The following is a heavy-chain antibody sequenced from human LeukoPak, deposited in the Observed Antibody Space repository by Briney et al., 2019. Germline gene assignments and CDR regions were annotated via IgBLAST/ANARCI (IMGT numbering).Heavy chain of an antibody. CDR2: INPKNGDT. D-gene: IGHD6-6*01. V-gene: IGHV1-2*02. CDR1: GYTFIAYY. J-gene: IGHJ3*02. Sequence: ASVKVSCKASGYTFIAYYIHWVRQAPGQGLEWMGWINPKNGDTDYAQNFRGRVTLTRDTSFTTVYMELSGPRSDDTALYYCARDDGSSSVNALDIWGQGTMVTVSS. CDR3: ARDDGSSSVNALDI.